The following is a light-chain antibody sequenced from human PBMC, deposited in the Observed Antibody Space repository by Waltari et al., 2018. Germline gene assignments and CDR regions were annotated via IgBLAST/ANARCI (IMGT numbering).Light chain of an antibody. Sequence: QSALTQPASVSGSPGQSITISCTGTSSHVGNYNRVSWYQQHPGKAPKLMIYAVSKRPSGVSDRFSGSKSGDMASLTISGLQPEDEAEYFCSSYAGSSKGVFGGGTKVTVL. CDR1: SSHVGNYNR. J-gene: IGLJ2*01. V-gene: IGLV2-23*02. CDR3: SSYAGSSKGV. CDR2: AVS.